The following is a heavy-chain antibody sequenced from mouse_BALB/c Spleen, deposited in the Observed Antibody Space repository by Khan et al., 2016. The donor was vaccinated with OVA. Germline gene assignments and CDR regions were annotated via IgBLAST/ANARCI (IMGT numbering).Heavy chain of an antibody. CDR2: IRYSGNT. J-gene: IGHJ2*01. CDR3: ARVYGGGFDY. CDR1: GYSITSDYA. Sequence: EVKLLESGPGLVKPSPSLSLTCTVTGYSITSDYAWNLIRQFPGNMLEWMGFIRYSGNTNYNPSLKSRIAITPDTSTNQFYLQLNSVTAEDTASYDTARVYGGGFDYWGQGTTLTVSS. V-gene: IGHV3-2*02. D-gene: IGHD1-1*01.